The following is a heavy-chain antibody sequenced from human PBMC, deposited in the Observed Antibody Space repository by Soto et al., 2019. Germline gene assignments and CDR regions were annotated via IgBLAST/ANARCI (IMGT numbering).Heavy chain of an antibody. CDR3: ARDEGVITFGGVIVWYLDQ. Sequence: ASVKVSCKASGYTFINFYMHWVRRAPGQGLEWMGMINPNGGSTIYAQKFQGRVTVTRDTSTSTVYMELSSLTSEDTAVYYCARDEGVITFGGVIVWYLDQWGQGALVTGLL. D-gene: IGHD3-16*02. J-gene: IGHJ4*02. CDR2: INPNGGST. CDR1: GYTFINFY. V-gene: IGHV1-46*03.